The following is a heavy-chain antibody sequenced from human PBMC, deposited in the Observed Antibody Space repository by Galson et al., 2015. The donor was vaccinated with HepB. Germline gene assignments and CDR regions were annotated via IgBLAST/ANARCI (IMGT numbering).Heavy chain of an antibody. CDR2: ISTDSSTI. J-gene: IGHJ2*01. CDR1: GFTFSSYT. CDR3: ARVYFGSGSSSAYWYFDL. D-gene: IGHD3-10*01. Sequence: SPRLSCAASGFTFSSYTMHWVRQAPGKGLEWLSYISTDSSTIYYADSVKGRFTISRDNAKNSLYLQMHSLRDEDTAVYYCARVYFGSGSSSAYWYFDLWGRGALVTVPS. V-gene: IGHV3-48*02.